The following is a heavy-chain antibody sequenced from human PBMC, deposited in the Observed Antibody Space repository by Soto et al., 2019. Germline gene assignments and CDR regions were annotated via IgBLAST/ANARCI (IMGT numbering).Heavy chain of an antibody. CDR3: ARLRGEWERYFDY. CDR1: GGSISSSSYY. V-gene: IGHV4-39*01. D-gene: IGHD1-26*01. J-gene: IGHJ4*02. Sequence: QLQLQESGPGLVKPSETLSLTCTVSGGSISSSSYYWGWIRQPPGKGLEWIGSIYYSGSTYYNPSLKSRVTISADTSKNQFSLKLSYVTAADTAVYYCARLRGEWERYFDYWGQGTLVTVSS. CDR2: IYYSGST.